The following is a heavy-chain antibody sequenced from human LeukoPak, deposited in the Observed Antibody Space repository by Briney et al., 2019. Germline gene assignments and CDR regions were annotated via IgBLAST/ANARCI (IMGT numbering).Heavy chain of an antibody. CDR3: ARNLSGSGNRFDY. CDR1: GRTFSRSG. CDR2: IWNGGSNK. V-gene: IGHV3-33*01. J-gene: IGHJ4*02. Sequence: GRSLRLSCTASGRTFSRSGMHWVRQAPGKGLEWVALIWNGGSNKYYADSVKGRFTISRDNSKHTVYLERISLRAEDTAVYYCARNLSGSGNRFDYWGQGTLVTVSS. D-gene: IGHD3-10*01.